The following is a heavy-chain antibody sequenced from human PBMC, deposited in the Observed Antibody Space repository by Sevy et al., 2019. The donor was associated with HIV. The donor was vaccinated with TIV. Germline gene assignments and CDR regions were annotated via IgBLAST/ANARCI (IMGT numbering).Heavy chain of an antibody. Sequence: GGSLRLSCAASGFSFSSFSMNWVRQAPGKGQEWVSYISTGSSTIYYADSVKGRFTISRDNSKNTLNLEMNSLRVEDTALYFCARDSARVIVPTAGFDSWGQGVLVTVSS. CDR1: GFSFSSFS. V-gene: IGHV3-48*04. CDR3: ARDSARVIVPTAGFDS. CDR2: ISTGSSTI. D-gene: IGHD2-15*01. J-gene: IGHJ5*01.